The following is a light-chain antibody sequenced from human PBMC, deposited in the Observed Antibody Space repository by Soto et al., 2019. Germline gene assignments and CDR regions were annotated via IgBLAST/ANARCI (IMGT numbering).Light chain of an antibody. CDR2: GAS. J-gene: IGKJ4*01. V-gene: IGKV3-15*01. CDR1: QSVSSN. CDR3: QQDYNLLT. Sequence: EIVMTQSPATLSVSPGERATLSCRASQSVSSNLAWYQQKPGQAPRLLIYGASTRATGIPARFSGSGSGTEFTLTISSLQPEDFAVYYCQQDYNLLTFGGGTKVDIK.